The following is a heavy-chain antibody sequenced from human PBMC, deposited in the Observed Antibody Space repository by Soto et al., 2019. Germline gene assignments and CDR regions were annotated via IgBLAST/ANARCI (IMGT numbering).Heavy chain of an antibody. D-gene: IGHD4-4*01. CDR2: INHSGST. J-gene: IGHJ5*02. CDR3: ARVVLSDSNTGFNNWFDP. Sequence: SETLSLTCAVYGGSFSGYYWSWIRQPPGKGLEWIGEINHSGSTNYNPSLKSRVTISVDASKNRFSLKLSSVTAADTAVYYCARVVLSDSNTGFNNWFDPWGQGTLVTVSS. V-gene: IGHV4-34*01. CDR1: GGSFSGYY.